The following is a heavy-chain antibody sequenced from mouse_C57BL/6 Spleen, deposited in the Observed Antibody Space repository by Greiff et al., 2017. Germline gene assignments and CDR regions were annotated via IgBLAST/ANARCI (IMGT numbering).Heavy chain of an antibody. V-gene: IGHV5-6*01. CDR3: ARFYYGSSYWFAY. Sequence: VQLKESGGDLVKPGGSLKLSCAASGFTFSSYGMSWVRQTPDKRLEWVATISSGGSYTYYPDSVKGRFTISRDNAKNTLYLQMSSLKSEDTAMYYCARFYYGSSYWFAYWGQGTLVTVSA. CDR2: ISSGGSYT. CDR1: GFTFSSYG. J-gene: IGHJ3*01. D-gene: IGHD1-1*01.